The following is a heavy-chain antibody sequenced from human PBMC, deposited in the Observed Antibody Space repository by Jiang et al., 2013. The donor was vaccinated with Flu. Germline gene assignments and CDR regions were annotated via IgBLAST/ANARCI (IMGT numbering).Heavy chain of an antibody. Sequence: SGAEVKKPGASVKVSCKASGYTFTGYYMHWVRQAPGQGLEWMGWINPNSGGTNYAQKFQGWVTMTRDTSISTAYMELSRLRSDDTAVYYCAREDTRIYCSGGSCYPTARYYYYGMDVWGQGTTVTVSS. CDR1: GYTFTGYY. CDR2: INPNSGGT. J-gene: IGHJ6*02. D-gene: IGHD2-15*01. CDR3: AREDTRIYCSGGSCYPTARYYYYGMDV. V-gene: IGHV1-2*04.